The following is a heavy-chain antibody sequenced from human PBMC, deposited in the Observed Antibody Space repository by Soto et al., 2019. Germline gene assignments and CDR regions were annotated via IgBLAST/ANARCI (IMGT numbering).Heavy chain of an antibody. Sequence: GASVKVSCKASGYTFTGYYMHWVRQAPGQGLEWMGWINPNSGVTNYAQKFQGRVTMTRDTSISTAYMELSRLRSDDTAVYYCARDSDYYDSSGYYGGGAFDIWGQGTMVTVSS. CDR1: GYTFTGYY. CDR2: INPNSGVT. D-gene: IGHD3-22*01. V-gene: IGHV1-2*02. J-gene: IGHJ3*02. CDR3: ARDSDYYDSSGYYGGGAFDI.